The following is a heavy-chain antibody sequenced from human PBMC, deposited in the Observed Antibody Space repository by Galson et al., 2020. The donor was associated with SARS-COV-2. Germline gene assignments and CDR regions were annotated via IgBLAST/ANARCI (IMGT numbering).Heavy chain of an antibody. CDR3: TTGGQVSEVVVAAGDYYYYAGMDV. J-gene: IGHJ6*01. CDR2: IKSKTDGGTT. D-gene: IGHD2-15*01. CDR1: GFTFSNAW. V-gene: IGHV3-15*01. Sequence: GGSLRLSCAASGFTFSNAWMSWVRHAPGKGLEWVGRIKSKTDGGTTDYAAPVKDRFTISRDDSNNTLYLQMNSLKTEDTAVYYCTTGGQVSEVVVAAGDYYYYAGMDVWGQGSKVTFSS.